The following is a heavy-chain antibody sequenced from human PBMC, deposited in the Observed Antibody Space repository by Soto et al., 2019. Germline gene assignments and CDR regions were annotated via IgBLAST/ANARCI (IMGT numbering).Heavy chain of an antibody. CDR3: ATYYYDSSGYYGY. CDR1: GYSFTIYC. D-gene: IGHD3-22*01. V-gene: IGHV5-51*01. CDR2: IYPGDSDT. J-gene: IGHJ4*02. Sequence: GESLKISCKGSGYSFTIYCIGWVLQMPWKGLEWMGIIYPGDSDTRYSPSFQGQVTISADKSISTAYLQWSSLKASDTAMYYCATYYYDSSGYYGYWGQGTLVTVSS.